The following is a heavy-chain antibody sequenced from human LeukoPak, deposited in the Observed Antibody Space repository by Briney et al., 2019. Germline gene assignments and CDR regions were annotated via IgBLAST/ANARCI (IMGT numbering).Heavy chain of an antibody. CDR2: ILSDGSIQ. J-gene: IGHJ4*02. CDR1: GFTFGTYA. D-gene: IGHD5-24*01. V-gene: IGHV3-30*04. CDR3: ARGAILGGYNLIDD. Sequence: GGSLRLSCAPSGFTFGTYAMHWVRQAPGKGLEWVAVILSDGSIQNTADSVRGRFIISRDNSKNTLFLQMNRLRTEDTAVYYCARGAILGGYNLIDDWGQGTLVTVSS.